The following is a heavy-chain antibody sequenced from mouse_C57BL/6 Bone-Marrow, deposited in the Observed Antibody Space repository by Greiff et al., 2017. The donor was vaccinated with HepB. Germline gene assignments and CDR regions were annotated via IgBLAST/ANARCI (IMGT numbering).Heavy chain of an antibody. CDR3: ASRVDY. Sequence: ESGPGLVKPSQSLSLTCSVTGYSITSGYYWNWIRQFPANKLEWMGYISYDGSNNYNPSLKNRISITRDTSKNQFFLKLNSVTTEDTATYYCASRVDYWGQGTTLTVSS. CDR1: GYSITSGYY. V-gene: IGHV3-6*01. CDR2: ISYDGSN. J-gene: IGHJ2*01.